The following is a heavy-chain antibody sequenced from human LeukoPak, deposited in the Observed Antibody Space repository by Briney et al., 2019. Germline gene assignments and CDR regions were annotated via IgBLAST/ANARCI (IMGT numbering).Heavy chain of an antibody. V-gene: IGHV4-59*12. CDR1: GDSIRTYY. CDR3: ARGGSSGSPGNYYYYYMDV. D-gene: IGHD6-19*01. CDR2: IIDTGST. Sequence: SETLSLTCSVSGDSIRTYYWSWIRQPPGKGLEWIGYIIDTGSTNYKPSLKTRLTMSVDTSKNQFSPKLSSLTAADTAVYYCARGGSSGSPGNYYYYYMDVWGKGTTVTVSS. J-gene: IGHJ6*03.